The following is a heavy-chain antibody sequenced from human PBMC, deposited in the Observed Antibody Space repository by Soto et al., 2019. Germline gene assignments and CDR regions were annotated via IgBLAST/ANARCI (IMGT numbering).Heavy chain of an antibody. J-gene: IGHJ4*02. D-gene: IGHD5-18*01. CDR3: AKEYSYGYEATPAPFDY. V-gene: IGHV3-23*01. CDR2: ISGSGGST. CDR1: GFTFSSYA. Sequence: EVQLLESGGGLVQPGGSLRLSCAASGFTFSSYAMSWVRQAPGKGLEWVSAISGSGGSTYYAGSVKGRFTISRDNSKNTLYLQMNSLRAEDTAVYYCAKEYSYGYEATPAPFDYWGQGTLVTVSS.